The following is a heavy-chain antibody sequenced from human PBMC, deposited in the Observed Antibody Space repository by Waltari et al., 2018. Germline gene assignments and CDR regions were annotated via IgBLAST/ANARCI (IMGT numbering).Heavy chain of an antibody. Sequence: QVQLVESGGGVVQPGGSLRLSCAASGFTFSSYGMHWVRQAPGKGLEWVAFIRYDGSNKYYADSVKGRFTISRDNSKNTLYLQMNSLRAEDTAVYYCAKDEGLFVVPAGPILYWGQGTLVTVSS. CDR3: AKDEGLFVVPAGPILY. CDR2: IRYDGSNK. CDR1: GFTFSSYG. V-gene: IGHV3-30*02. D-gene: IGHD2-2*01. J-gene: IGHJ4*02.